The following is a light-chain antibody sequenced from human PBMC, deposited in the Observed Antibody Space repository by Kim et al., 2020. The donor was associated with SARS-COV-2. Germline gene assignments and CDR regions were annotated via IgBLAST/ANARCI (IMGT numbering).Light chain of an antibody. Sequence: DIQMTQSPSAMSASVGDRVTITCRASQGISNYLAWFQQKPGKVPQRLIYGASSLHSGVPSRFSGSGSGTEFTLTISSLQPEDIATYYCLQHNSYPWTFGQGTKVEIK. CDR3: LQHNSYPWT. CDR1: QGISNY. J-gene: IGKJ1*01. CDR2: GAS. V-gene: IGKV1-17*03.